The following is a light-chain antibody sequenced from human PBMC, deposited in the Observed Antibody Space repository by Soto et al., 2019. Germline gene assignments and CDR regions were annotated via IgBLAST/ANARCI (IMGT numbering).Light chain of an antibody. V-gene: IGLV1-47*01. CDR1: SSNIGSNY. Sequence: QSVLSQSPSASGPPGQRVAISCSGSSSNIGSNYVFWYQQLPGTAPTVLIYRNYQRPSGVPDRFSGSKSGSSACLAIIGPRSEYEAYYLCAACEDSMRGSVVRGGTTVTVL. CDR3: AACEDSMRGSV. CDR2: RNY. J-gene: IGLJ3*02.